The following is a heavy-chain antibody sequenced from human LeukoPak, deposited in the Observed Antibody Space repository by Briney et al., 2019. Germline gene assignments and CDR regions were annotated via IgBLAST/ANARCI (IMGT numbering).Heavy chain of an antibody. Sequence: PSETLSLTCTVSGGSVSSGSYYWSWIRQPSGKGLEWIGYIYYSGSTNYNPSLKSRVTISVDTSKNQFSLKLSSVTAADTAVYYCATQTATGYSSGWSTRIDYWGQGTLVTVSS. D-gene: IGHD6-19*01. J-gene: IGHJ4*02. CDR2: IYYSGST. V-gene: IGHV4-61*01. CDR1: GGSVSSGSYY. CDR3: ATQTATGYSSGWSTRIDY.